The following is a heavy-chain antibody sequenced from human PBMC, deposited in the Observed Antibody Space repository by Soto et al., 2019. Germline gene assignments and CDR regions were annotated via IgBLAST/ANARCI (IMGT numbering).Heavy chain of an antibody. V-gene: IGHV1-18*01. J-gene: IGHJ6*02. Sequence: ASVKVSCKASGYTFTSYGISWVRQAPGQGLEWMGWISAYNGNTNYAQKLQGRVTMTTDTSTSTAYMELRSLRSDDTAVYYCARDRLKVPIFGVVTAHRDYYYGMDVWGQGTTVTV. D-gene: IGHD3-3*01. CDR3: ARDRLKVPIFGVVTAHRDYYYGMDV. CDR2: ISAYNGNT. CDR1: GYTFTSYG.